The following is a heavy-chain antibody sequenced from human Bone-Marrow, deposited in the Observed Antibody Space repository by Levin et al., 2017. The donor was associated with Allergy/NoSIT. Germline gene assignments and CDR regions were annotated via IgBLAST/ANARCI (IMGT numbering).Heavy chain of an antibody. CDR3: ARDRTITGTTGRAFYYFNGMDV. Sequence: GESLKISCKASGYTFNTYGISWVRQAPGQGLEWMGWINTFNGITNYAQKFQGRVTMTTDTSTSTAYMDVRSLRSDDSAVFYCARDRTITGTTGRAFYYFNGMDVWGQGTTVTVSS. J-gene: IGHJ6*02. V-gene: IGHV1-18*01. D-gene: IGHD1-7*01. CDR2: INTFNGIT. CDR1: GYTFNTYG.